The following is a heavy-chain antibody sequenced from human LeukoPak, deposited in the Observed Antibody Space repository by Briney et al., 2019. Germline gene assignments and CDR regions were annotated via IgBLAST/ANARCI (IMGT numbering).Heavy chain of an antibody. D-gene: IGHD1-14*01. J-gene: IGHJ5*02. V-gene: IGHV1-46*01. CDR1: GYTFTSCY. CDR2: INPSGGST. Sequence: GASVKVSCKASGYTFTSCYMHWVRQAPGQGLEWMGIINPSGGSTSYAQKFQGRVTMTRDMSTSTVYMELSSLRSEDTAVYYCARVPSPKNPNGLFDPWGQGTLVTVSS. CDR3: ARVPSPKNPNGLFDP.